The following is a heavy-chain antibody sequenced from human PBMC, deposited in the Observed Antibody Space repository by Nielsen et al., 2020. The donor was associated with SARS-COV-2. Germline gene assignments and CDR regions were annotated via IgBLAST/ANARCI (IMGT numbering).Heavy chain of an antibody. V-gene: IGHV4-34*01. CDR2: INHSGST. D-gene: IGHD2-2*01. CDR1: GGSFSGYY. J-gene: IGHJ5*02. CDR3: ARGLPYCSSTSCYSWDWFDP. Sequence: SETLSLTCAVYGGSFSGYYWSWIRQPPGKGLEWIGEINHSGSTNYNPSLKSRVTISVDTSKNQFSLKLSSVTAADTAVYYCARGLPYCSSTSCYSWDWFDPWGQGTLVTVSS.